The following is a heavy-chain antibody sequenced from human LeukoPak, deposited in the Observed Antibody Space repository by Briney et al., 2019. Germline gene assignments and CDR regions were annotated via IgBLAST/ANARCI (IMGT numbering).Heavy chain of an antibody. D-gene: IGHD5-18*01. CDR3: ARAATWIQRGFDP. J-gene: IGHJ5*02. CDR2: INHSGST. CDR1: GGSFSGYY. V-gene: IGHV4-34*01. Sequence: PSETLSLTCAVYGGSFSGYYWSWIRQPPGKGLEWIGEINHSGSTNYNPSLKSRVTISVDTYKNQFSLKLSSVTAADTAVYYCARAATWIQRGFDPWGQGTPVTVSS.